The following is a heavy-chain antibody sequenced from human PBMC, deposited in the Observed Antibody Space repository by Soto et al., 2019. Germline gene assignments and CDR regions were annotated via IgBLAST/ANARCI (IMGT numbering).Heavy chain of an antibody. CDR1: GYTFTSYG. V-gene: IGHV1-18*04. Sequence: EASVKVSCKASGYTFTSYGISWVRQAPGQGLEWMGWISAYNGNTNYAQKLQGRVTITADKSTSTAYMELSSLRSEDTAVYYCAGDSGSYSPFDYWGQGTLVTVSS. CDR3: AGDSGSYSPFDY. J-gene: IGHJ4*02. D-gene: IGHD1-26*01. CDR2: ISAYNGNT.